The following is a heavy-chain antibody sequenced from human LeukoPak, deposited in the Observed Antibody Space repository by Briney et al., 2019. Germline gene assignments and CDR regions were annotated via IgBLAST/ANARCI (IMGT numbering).Heavy chain of an antibody. J-gene: IGHJ4*02. CDR2: ISGRGDII. V-gene: IGHV3-48*03. Sequence: SGGSLRLSCAASGVTFSSSWMSWVRQAPGKGLEWLSYISGRGDIIQYSDSVKGRFSISRDNAQNSLYLQMNTLRVEGTAVYYCARERSGYLPFFDYWGQGILVTVSS. CDR3: ARERSGYLPFFDY. D-gene: IGHD3-22*01. CDR1: GVTFSSSW.